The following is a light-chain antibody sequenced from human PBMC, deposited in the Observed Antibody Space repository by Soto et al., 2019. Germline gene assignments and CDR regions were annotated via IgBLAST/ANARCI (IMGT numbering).Light chain of an antibody. CDR1: SGDIGAYDY. CDR3: TSYAGSNGLL. CDR2: EVT. Sequence: QSALTQPPSASVSPGQSVTISCAGTSGDIGAYDYVSWYQHHPGKAPKLMILEVTKRPSGVPARFSASKSGNTASLTVSGLQTEDEADYYCTSYAGSNGLLFGSGTKVTVL. V-gene: IGLV2-8*01. J-gene: IGLJ1*01.